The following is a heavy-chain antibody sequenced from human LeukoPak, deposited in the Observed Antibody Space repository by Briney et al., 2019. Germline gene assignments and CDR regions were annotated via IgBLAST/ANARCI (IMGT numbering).Heavy chain of an antibody. Sequence: ASVKVSCKASGYTFTGYYMHWVRQAPGQGLEWMGWINPNSGGTNYAQKFQGRVTMTRDTSISTAYMELSRLRSDDTAVYYCARDGPCGSTSCYALGYWGQGTLVTVSS. CDR3: ARDGPCGSTSCYALGY. V-gene: IGHV1-2*02. CDR1: GYTFTGYY. J-gene: IGHJ4*02. CDR2: INPNSGGT. D-gene: IGHD2-2*01.